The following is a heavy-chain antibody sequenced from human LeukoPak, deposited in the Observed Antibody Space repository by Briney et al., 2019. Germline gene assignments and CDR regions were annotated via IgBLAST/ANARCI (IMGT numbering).Heavy chain of an antibody. V-gene: IGHV3-48*01. Sequence: PGGSLRLFCAPSGFTFSSYSMNWVRQAPGKGLEWVSCIGGSFSDIQYADSVRGRFTISRDNAKNSLYLQMNSLRAEDTAVYYCARDGGGWFIDYWGQGTLVTVSA. CDR2: IGGSFSDI. D-gene: IGHD6-19*01. CDR3: ARDGGGWFIDY. CDR1: GFTFSSYS. J-gene: IGHJ4*02.